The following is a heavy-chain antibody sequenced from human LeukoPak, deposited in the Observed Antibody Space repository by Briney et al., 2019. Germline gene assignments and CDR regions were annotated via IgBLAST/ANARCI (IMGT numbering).Heavy chain of an antibody. CDR1: GFTFSSYS. D-gene: IGHD4-23*01. V-gene: IGHV3-21*04. Sequence: GGSLRLSCAASGFTFSSYSMNWVRQAPGKGLEWVSSISSSSSYIYYADSVKGRFTISRDNSKNTLYLQMNSLRAEDTAVYYCATTSPYGGNSRGYDYWGQGTLVTVSS. CDR2: ISSSSSYI. CDR3: ATTSPYGGNSRGYDY. J-gene: IGHJ4*02.